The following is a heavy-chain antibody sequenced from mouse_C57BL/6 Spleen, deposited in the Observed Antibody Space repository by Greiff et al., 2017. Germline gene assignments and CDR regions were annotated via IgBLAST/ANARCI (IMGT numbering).Heavy chain of an antibody. CDR2: ISSGGSYT. J-gene: IGHJ4*01. V-gene: IGHV5-6*02. CDR1: GFTFSSYG. CDR3: ARHYGSSSYYAMDN. Sequence: DVMLVESGGDLVKPGGSLKLSCAASGFTFSSYGMSWVRQTPDKRLEWVATISSGGSYTYYPDSVKGRFTISRDNAKNTLYLQMSSLKSEDTAMYYCARHYGSSSYYAMDNWGVGASDSVSS. D-gene: IGHD1-1*01.